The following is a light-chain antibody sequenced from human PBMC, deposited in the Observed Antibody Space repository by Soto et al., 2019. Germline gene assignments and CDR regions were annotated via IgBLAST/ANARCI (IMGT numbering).Light chain of an antibody. CDR1: SGDIGSYNR. J-gene: IGLJ3*02. V-gene: IGLV2-14*03. Sequence: QSVLTQPASVSGSPGQSITISCTGTSGDIGSYNRVSWYQQHPGKAPKLLIFGNSHRPSGVPDRFFGSKSGTSASLAITGLQAEDEADYYCQSYDRSLSGSVFGGGTKLTVL. CDR2: GNS. CDR3: QSYDRSLSGSV.